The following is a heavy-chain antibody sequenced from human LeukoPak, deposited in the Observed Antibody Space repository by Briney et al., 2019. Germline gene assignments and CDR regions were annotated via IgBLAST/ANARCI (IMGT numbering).Heavy chain of an antibody. Sequence: PGGSLRLSCATSGFTFSTYAMTWVREAPGTGRELVSVIGGSAGSTYYADSVKGRCPISRDNSKNTLYLQMSSPRAEDTAVYYCARGGPTVDYWGQRTLVTVSS. CDR2: IGGSAGST. D-gene: IGHD1-14*01. CDR1: GFTFSTYA. J-gene: IGHJ4*02. V-gene: IGHV3-23*01. CDR3: ARGGPTVDY.